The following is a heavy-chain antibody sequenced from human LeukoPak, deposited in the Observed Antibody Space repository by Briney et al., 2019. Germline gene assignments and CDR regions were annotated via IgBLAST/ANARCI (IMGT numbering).Heavy chain of an antibody. D-gene: IGHD3-10*01. CDR2: IYPGDSDT. CDR3: ARGWGKPVYYASGSSLFDY. V-gene: IGHV5-51*01. CDR1: GYSSTSYW. Sequence: GESLKISCKGSGYSSTSYWIGWVRQMPGKGLEWMGIIYPGDSDTRYSPSFQGQVTISADKSISTAYLQWSSLKASDTAMYYCARGWGKPVYYASGSSLFDYWGQGTLVTVSS. J-gene: IGHJ4*02.